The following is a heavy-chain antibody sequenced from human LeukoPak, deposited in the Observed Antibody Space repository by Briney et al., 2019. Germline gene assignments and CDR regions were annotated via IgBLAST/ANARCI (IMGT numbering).Heavy chain of an antibody. J-gene: IGHJ4*02. CDR1: GYSFTSYW. V-gene: IGHV5-51*01. Sequence: GESLKISCKGSGYSFTSYWIGWMGQMPGKGLEWMGIIYPGDSDTRYSPSFQGQVTISADKSISTAYLQWRSLKASATAMYYCARDSSLGGDYWGQGTPVTVSS. CDR3: ARDSSLGGDY. CDR2: IYPGDSDT. D-gene: IGHD6-13*01.